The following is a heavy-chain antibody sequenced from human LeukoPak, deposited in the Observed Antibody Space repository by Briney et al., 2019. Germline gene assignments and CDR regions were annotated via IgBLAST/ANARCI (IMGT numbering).Heavy chain of an antibody. V-gene: IGHV5-10-1*01. CDR1: GYSFTSYW. Sequence: GESLKISCKGSGYSFTSYWISWVRQMPGKGLEWMGRIDPSDSYTNYGPSFQGHVTISADKSISTAYLQWSSLKASDTAMYYCARQTVTTDGMDVWGKGTTVTVSS. CDR3: ARQTVTTDGMDV. D-gene: IGHD4-17*01. CDR2: IDPSDSYT. J-gene: IGHJ6*04.